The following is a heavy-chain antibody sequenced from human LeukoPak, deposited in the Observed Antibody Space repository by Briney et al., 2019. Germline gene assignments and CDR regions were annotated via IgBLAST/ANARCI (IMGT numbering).Heavy chain of an antibody. J-gene: IGHJ3*02. V-gene: IGHV3-30*18. CDR1: GFTFSSYD. Sequence: SLTVSCAASGFTFSSYDMHWVRQAPGKGLEWVAVISYDGSNKYYADSVKGRFTISRDNSKNTLYPQMNSLRGEDTAAYYCAKVQDDAFDIWGQGTLVSASS. CDR2: ISYDGSNK. CDR3: AKVQDDAFDI.